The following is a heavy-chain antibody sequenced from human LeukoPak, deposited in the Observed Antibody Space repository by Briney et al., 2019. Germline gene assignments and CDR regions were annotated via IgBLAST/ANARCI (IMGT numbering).Heavy chain of an antibody. D-gene: IGHD5-12*01. Sequence: SQTLSLTCAISGDSFSSNSAAWNWIRQSPSRGLEWLGRTYYRSKWYNDYAVSVKSRITINPDTSKNQFSLQLNSVTPEDTAVYYCARADGSSGYGFEYYGVDVWGQGTTVTVSS. V-gene: IGHV6-1*01. CDR1: GDSFSSNSAA. CDR2: TYYRSKWYN. J-gene: IGHJ6*02. CDR3: ARADGSSGYGFEYYGVDV.